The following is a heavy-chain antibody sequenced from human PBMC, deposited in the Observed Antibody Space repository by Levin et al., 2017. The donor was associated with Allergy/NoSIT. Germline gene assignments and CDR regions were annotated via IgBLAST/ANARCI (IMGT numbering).Heavy chain of an antibody. J-gene: IGHJ5*02. V-gene: IGHV3-30*18. CDR3: AKDPQLRYFDWPRGPNWFDP. CDR1: GFTFSSYG. Sequence: PGGSLRLSCAASGFTFSSYGMHWVRQAPGKGLEWVAVISYDGSNKYYADSVKGRFTISRDNSKNTLYLQMNSLRAEDTAVYYCAKDPQLRYFDWPRGPNWFDPWGQGTLVTVSS. D-gene: IGHD3-9*01. CDR2: ISYDGSNK.